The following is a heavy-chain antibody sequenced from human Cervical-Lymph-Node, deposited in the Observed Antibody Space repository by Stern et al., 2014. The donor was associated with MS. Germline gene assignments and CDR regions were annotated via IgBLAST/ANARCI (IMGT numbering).Heavy chain of an antibody. CDR3: GKDLFYWSADS. D-gene: IGHD3-3*01. CDR1: GFTFKNFA. Sequence: EVQLEESGGGLVQPGGSLRLSCVGSGFTFKNFAMTWVRQAPGKGLEWIAGSGSDGATHFADSVRGRFSLSRDNSKNTLYLQMDSLRAEDTAVYYCGKDLFYWSADSWGQGSLVTVSS. J-gene: IGHJ4*02. V-gene: IGHV3-23*04. CDR2: SGSDGAT.